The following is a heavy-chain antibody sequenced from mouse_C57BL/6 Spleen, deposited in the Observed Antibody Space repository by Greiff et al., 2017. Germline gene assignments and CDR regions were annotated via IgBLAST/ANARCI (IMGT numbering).Heavy chain of an antibody. CDR3: ARKGSSYDYAMDY. J-gene: IGHJ4*01. D-gene: IGHD1-1*01. Sequence: EVKLEESGGGLVKPGGSLKLSCAASGFTFSSYAMSWVRQTPETRLEWVATISDGGSYTYYPDNVKGRFTISRDNAKNNLYLQMSHLKSEDTAMYYCARKGSSYDYAMDYWGQGTSVTVSS. V-gene: IGHV5-4*03. CDR2: ISDGGSYT. CDR1: GFTFSSYA.